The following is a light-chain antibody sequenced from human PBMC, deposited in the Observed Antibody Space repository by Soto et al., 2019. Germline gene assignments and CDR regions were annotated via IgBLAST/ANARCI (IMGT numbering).Light chain of an antibody. CDR2: AAA. V-gene: IGKV1-6*02. CDR1: QGIGND. J-gene: IGKJ4*01. Sequence: AIQMAQSPSSLSASVGDRVTITCRASQGIGNDVGWFQQQPGKAPKLLIYAAATLQSGVPSRFSGSRSGTDFTLTISSLQPEYFATYYCLQDHNYPPTLGGGTKVEIK. CDR3: LQDHNYPPT.